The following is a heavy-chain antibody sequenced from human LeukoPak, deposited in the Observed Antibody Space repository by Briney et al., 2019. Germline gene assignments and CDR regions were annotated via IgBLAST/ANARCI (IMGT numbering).Heavy chain of an antibody. J-gene: IGHJ4*02. V-gene: IGHV4-39*01. D-gene: IGHD3-10*01. CDR1: GGSISSSSYY. CDR2: IYYSGST. Sequence: SETLSLTCTVSGGSISSSSYYWGWIRQPPGKGLEWIGSIYYSGSTYYNPSLKSRVTISVDTSKNQFSLKLSSVTAADTAVYYCVRRGGLDFDYWGQGTLVTVSS. CDR3: VRRGGLDFDY.